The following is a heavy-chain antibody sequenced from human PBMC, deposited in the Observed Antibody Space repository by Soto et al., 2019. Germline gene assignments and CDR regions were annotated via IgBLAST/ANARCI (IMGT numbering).Heavy chain of an antibody. CDR1: GFTFTTYG. J-gene: IGHJ4*02. CDR3: ARDRVVGGGYFDY. V-gene: IGHV3-33*01. Sequence: QVQLVESGGGVAQPGKSLRLSCAASGFTFTTYGMHWVRQAPGKGLEWVAVIWFDGSLEYYADSVKGRFTISRDNIMNTVYLQMNSLRAEDTALYYCARDRVVGGGYFDYWGQGTLVTVSS. D-gene: IGHD1-26*01. CDR2: IWFDGSLE.